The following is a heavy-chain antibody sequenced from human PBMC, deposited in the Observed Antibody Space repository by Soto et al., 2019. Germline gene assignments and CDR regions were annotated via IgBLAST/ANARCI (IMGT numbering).Heavy chain of an antibody. CDR3: ARDLAVGLVDY. D-gene: IGHD6-19*01. CDR2: ISAYNGNT. V-gene: IGHV1-18*01. CDR1: GYTFTSYG. J-gene: IGHJ4*02. Sequence: QVQLVQSGAEVKKPGASVKVSCKASGYTFTSYGISWVRQAPGQGLDWMGWISAYNGNTKYAQKLQGRVTMTTDTSTSRAYMEVRSLRSDDTAVYYCARDLAVGLVDYWGQGTLVTVSS.